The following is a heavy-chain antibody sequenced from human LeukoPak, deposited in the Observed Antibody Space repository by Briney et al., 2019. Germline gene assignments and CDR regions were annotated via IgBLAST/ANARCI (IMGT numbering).Heavy chain of an antibody. CDR2: INHSGST. V-gene: IGHV4-34*01. CDR1: GGSFSGYY. Sequence: SETLSLTCAVYGGSFSGYYWSWIRQPPGKGLEWIGEINHSGSTNSNPSLKSRVTISVDTSKNQFSLKLSSVTAADTAVYYCARGRSGYCSSTSCYTWFDPWGQGTLVTVSS. J-gene: IGHJ5*02. CDR3: ARGRSGYCSSTSCYTWFDP. D-gene: IGHD2-2*02.